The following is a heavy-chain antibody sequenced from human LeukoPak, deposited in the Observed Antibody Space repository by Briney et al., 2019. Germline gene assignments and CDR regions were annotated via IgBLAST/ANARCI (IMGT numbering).Heavy chain of an antibody. J-gene: IGHJ5*02. V-gene: IGHV4-39*07. CDR3: ARDFLTEWSDP. CDR2: VYYTGDL. Sequence: PSETLSLTCTVSGDSISSSNSYWGWIRQPPGMGLEWIGSVYYTGDLYYNPSLKSRVTISIHTAKNQFSLKLTSVTAADTAKYFCARDFLTEWSDPWGQGTLVTVSS. CDR1: GDSISSSNSY.